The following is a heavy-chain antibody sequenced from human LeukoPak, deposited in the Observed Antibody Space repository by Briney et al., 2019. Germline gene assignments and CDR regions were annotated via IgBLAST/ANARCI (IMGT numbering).Heavy chain of an antibody. CDR1: GDSVSSNSAA. CDR2: TYYRSKWYN. J-gene: IGHJ4*02. V-gene: IGHV6-1*01. CDR3: ARDLCSGGSCYS. Sequence: SPTLSLTFAISGDSVSSNSAAWTWIRQSPARGLEGLGRTYYRSKWYNDYAVSVKSRITINPDTSKNQFSLQLNSVTPEDTAVYYCARDLCSGGSCYSWGQGTLVTVSS. D-gene: IGHD2-15*01.